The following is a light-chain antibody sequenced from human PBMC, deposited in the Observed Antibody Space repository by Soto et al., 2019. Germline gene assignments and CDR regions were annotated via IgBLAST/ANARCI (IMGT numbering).Light chain of an antibody. J-gene: IGLJ1*01. CDR1: SSDVGGYNY. V-gene: IGLV2-14*01. CDR3: SSYTSSSTPYV. Sequence: QSVLTQPASVSGSPGQSITISCTGTSSDVGGYNYVSWYQQHPGKAPKLMIYDVSNRPSGVSNRFSGSMSGNTASLTISGLQAEDEADYYCSSYTSSSTPYVFGTGTKVTVL. CDR2: DVS.